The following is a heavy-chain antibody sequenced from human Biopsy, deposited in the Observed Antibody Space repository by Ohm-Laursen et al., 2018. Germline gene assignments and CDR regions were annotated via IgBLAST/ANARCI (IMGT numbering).Heavy chain of an antibody. CDR2: ITGGGNYI. V-gene: IGHV3-21*06. Sequence: SLRLSCPASGVTLSGYAMNWVRQAPGKGLEWVSSITGGGNYINYADSVRGRFTISRDNSKNSVYLVMSSLRAEDTAVYFCATAAYAPPYFDLWGRGTVVTVSS. J-gene: IGHJ4*02. D-gene: IGHD3-16*01. CDR1: GVTLSGYA. CDR3: ATAAYAPPYFDL.